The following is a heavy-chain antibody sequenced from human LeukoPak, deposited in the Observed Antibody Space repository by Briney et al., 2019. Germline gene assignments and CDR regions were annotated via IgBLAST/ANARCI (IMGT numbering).Heavy chain of an antibody. CDR2: IIPILGIA. V-gene: IGHV1-69*04. CDR3: ASGYDSSGYYVY. Sequence: SVKVSCKASGGTFSSYAISWVRQAPGQGLEWMGRIIPILGIANYAQNCQGRVTMTTDTSTSTVYMELRSLRSDDTAVYYCASGYDSSGYYVYWGQGTLVTVSS. D-gene: IGHD3-22*01. CDR1: GGTFSSYA. J-gene: IGHJ4*02.